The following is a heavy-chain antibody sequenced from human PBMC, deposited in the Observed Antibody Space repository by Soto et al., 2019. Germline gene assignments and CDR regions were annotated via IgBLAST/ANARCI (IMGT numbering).Heavy chain of an antibody. D-gene: IGHD2-15*01. CDR2: IYPGGST. J-gene: IGHJ4*02. CDR3: ARANVGPPGGGSWIMPFDF. Sequence: SETLSLTCTVSGRSISSYYWSWIRQSAGQGLEWIGRIYPGGSTNYNPSLKSRVTMSADTSKNQFSLRLTSVTAADTAVYYCARANVGPPGGGSWIMPFDFWGQGTLVTVS. V-gene: IGHV4-4*07. CDR1: GRSISSYY.